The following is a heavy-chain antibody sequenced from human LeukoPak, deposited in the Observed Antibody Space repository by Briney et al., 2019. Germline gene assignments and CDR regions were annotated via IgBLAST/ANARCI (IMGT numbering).Heavy chain of an antibody. Sequence: GGSLRLSCAAYGFTFSSYDMNWVRQAPGKGLEWVSSISSGGYTIYYADSVKGRFTISRDNAKNSLFLQMNSLRAEDTAVYYCARVRGYSGYVLGYWLDPWGQGTLVTVSS. J-gene: IGHJ5*02. D-gene: IGHD5-12*01. V-gene: IGHV3-48*03. CDR2: ISSGGYTI. CDR1: GFTFSSYD. CDR3: ARVRGYSGYVLGYWLDP.